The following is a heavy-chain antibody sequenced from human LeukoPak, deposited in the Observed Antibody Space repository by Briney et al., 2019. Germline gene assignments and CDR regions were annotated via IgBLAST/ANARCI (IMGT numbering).Heavy chain of an antibody. CDR1: GGSISSYY. J-gene: IGHJ5*02. D-gene: IGHD3-22*01. Sequence: SETLSLTCTVSGGSISSYYWSWIRQPPGKGLEWIGYIYYSGSTNCNPSLKSRVTISVDTSKNQFSLKLSSVAAADTAVYYCARESDYYDSSGYPPGFDPWGQGTLVTVSS. CDR2: IYYSGST. CDR3: ARESDYYDSSGYPPGFDP. V-gene: IGHV4-59*01.